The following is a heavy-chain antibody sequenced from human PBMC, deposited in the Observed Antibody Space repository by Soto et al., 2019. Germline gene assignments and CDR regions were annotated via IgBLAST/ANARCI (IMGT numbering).Heavy chain of an antibody. CDR1: GFTFSSYA. D-gene: IGHD3-22*01. CDR2: ISYDGSNK. Sequence: PGGSLRLSCAASGFTFSSYAMHWVRQAPGKGLEWVAVISYDGSNKYYADSVKGRFTISRDNSKNTLYLQMTSLRAEDTAVYYCARDHYYYDSSRDAKAYHYYGLDVWGPGTTVTVSS. J-gene: IGHJ6*02. V-gene: IGHV3-30-3*01. CDR3: ARDHYYYDSSRDAKAYHYYGLDV.